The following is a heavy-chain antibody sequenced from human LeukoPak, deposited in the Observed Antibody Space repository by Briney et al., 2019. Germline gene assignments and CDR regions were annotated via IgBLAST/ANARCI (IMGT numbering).Heavy chain of an antibody. CDR1: GGSISSSNW. Sequence: SETLSLTGAVSGGSISSSNWWSWVRQPPGKGLEWIGEIYHSGSTNYNPSLKSRVTISVDKSKNQFSLKLSSVTAADTAVYYCASIPRYYYDSSGYYPTDYWGQGTLVTVSS. CDR3: ASIPRYYYDSSGYYPTDY. D-gene: IGHD3-22*01. CDR2: IYHSGST. J-gene: IGHJ4*02. V-gene: IGHV4-4*02.